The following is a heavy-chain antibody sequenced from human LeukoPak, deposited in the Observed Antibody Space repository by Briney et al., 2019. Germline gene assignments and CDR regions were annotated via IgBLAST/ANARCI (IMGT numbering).Heavy chain of an antibody. CDR1: GFTFSSYW. CDR3: ARDDPDELVPAAIAADDAFDI. D-gene: IGHD2-2*01. J-gene: IGHJ3*02. CDR2: IKQDGSEK. V-gene: IGHV3-7*01. Sequence: AGSLRLSCVASGFTFSSYWMSWVRQPPGKGLEWVANIKQDGSEKNYVDSVRGRFTTSRDAAKKSLFQHIGSLRAEDTAVYSCARDDPDELVPAAIAADDAFDIWGQGTMVTVSS.